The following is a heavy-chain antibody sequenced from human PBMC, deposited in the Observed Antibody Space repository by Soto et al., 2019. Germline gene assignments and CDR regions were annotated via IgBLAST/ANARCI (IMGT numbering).Heavy chain of an antibody. CDR1: GGSFSGYY. Sequence: XETLSLECAVYGGSFSGYYWSWIRQPPGKGLEWIGEINHSGSTNYNPSLKSRVTISVDTSKNQFSLKLSSVTAADTAVYYCARGDIVVVVAATSHFDYWGQGTLVTVPS. V-gene: IGHV4-34*01. CDR2: INHSGST. D-gene: IGHD2-15*01. CDR3: ARGDIVVVVAATSHFDY. J-gene: IGHJ4*02.